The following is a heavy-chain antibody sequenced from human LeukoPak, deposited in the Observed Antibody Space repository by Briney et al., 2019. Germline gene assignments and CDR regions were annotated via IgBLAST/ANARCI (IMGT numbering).Heavy chain of an antibody. CDR3: ARDQGDSSGYYYEGIDY. D-gene: IGHD3-22*01. J-gene: IGHJ4*02. Sequence: GASVTVSFTASGYTFTVYYMHWVRHAPGQGLEWMGWINPNSGGTNYAQKFQGRVTMTRDTSISTAYMELSRLRSDDTAVYYCARDQGDSSGYYYEGIDYWGQGTLVTVSS. CDR1: GYTFTVYY. V-gene: IGHV1-2*02. CDR2: INPNSGGT.